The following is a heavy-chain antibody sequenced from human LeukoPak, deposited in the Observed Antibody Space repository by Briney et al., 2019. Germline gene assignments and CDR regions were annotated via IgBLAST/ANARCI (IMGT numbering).Heavy chain of an antibody. CDR1: GFTLGSHD. V-gene: IGHV3-13*01. CDR2: IASGFQT. D-gene: IGHD4-17*01. J-gene: IGHJ4*02. CDR3: AKRPSDYGDYVTYFDY. Sequence: PGGSLRLSCTASGFTLGSHDMHWVRQTTGEGLEWVAAIASGFQTFYAGSVKGRFTVSRDNSKDTLYLQMNSLRDEDTAVYYCAKRPSDYGDYVTYFDYWGQGTLVTVSS.